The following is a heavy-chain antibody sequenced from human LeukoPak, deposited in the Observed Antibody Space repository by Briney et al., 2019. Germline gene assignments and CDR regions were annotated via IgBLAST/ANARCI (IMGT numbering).Heavy chain of an antibody. CDR3: ASKYSNYDVTHIDY. CDR2: INHSGST. J-gene: IGHJ4*02. D-gene: IGHD4-4*01. Sequence: SETLSLTCTVPGGSISSYYWSWIRQPPGKGLEWIGEINHSGSTNYNPSHKSRVTISVDTSKNQFSLKLSSVTAADTAVYYCASKYSNYDVTHIDYWGQGTLVTVSS. V-gene: IGHV4-34*01. CDR1: GGSISSYY.